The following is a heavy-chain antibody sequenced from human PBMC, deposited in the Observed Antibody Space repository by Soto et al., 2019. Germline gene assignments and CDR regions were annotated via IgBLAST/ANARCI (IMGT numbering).Heavy chain of an antibody. D-gene: IGHD4-17*01. Sequence: PGGSLRLSCAASGFTFSSYGMHWVRQAPGKGLEWVAIIWYDGSNKYYADSVKGRFTISRDNSKNTLYLQMNSLRAEDTAVYYCARVASSRNGDPATLVEIDYWGQGTLVTVSS. CDR2: IWYDGSNK. J-gene: IGHJ4*02. CDR3: ARVASSRNGDPATLVEIDY. V-gene: IGHV3-33*01. CDR1: GFTFSSYG.